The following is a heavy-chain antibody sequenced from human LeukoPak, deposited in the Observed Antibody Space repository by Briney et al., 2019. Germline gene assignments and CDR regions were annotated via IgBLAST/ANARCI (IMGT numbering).Heavy chain of an antibody. CDR1: GFTFTSSA. J-gene: IGHJ4*02. CDR3: AADYTGDRPYYYDSSGYGY. CDR2: IVVGSGNT. D-gene: IGHD3-22*01. V-gene: IGHV1-58*02. Sequence: ASVKVSCKASGFTFTSSAMQWVRQARGQRLEWIGWIVVGSGNTNYAQKFQERVTITRDMSTSTAYMELSSLRSEDTAVYYCAADYTGDRPYYYDSSGYGYWGQGTLVTVSS.